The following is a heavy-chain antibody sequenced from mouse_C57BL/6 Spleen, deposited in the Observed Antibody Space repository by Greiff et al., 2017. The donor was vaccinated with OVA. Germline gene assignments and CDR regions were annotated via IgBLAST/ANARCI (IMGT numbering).Heavy chain of an antibody. CDR3: ARYDYVAMDY. CDR2: INPYNGGT. J-gene: IGHJ4*01. Sequence: VQLQQSGPVLVKPGASVKMSCKASGYTFTDYYMNWVKQSNGKSLEWIGVINPYNGGTSYNQKFKGKATLTVDKSSSTAYMERNSLTSEDSAVYYCARYDYVAMDYWGQGTSVTVSS. V-gene: IGHV1-19*01. CDR1: GYTFTDYY.